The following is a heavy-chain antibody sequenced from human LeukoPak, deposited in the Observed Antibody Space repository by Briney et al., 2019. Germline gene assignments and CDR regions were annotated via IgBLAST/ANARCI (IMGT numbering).Heavy chain of an antibody. CDR1: GFTFNSFG. J-gene: IGHJ4*02. D-gene: IGHD5-12*01. CDR3: ARGSRMVATMNLDS. V-gene: IGHV3-30*12. CDR2: IYYDGSNN. Sequence: GRSLRLSCAASGFTFNSFGIHWVRQAPGKGLEWVAVIYYDGSNNFYSDSVKGRFTISRDNSKNTVFLQMSSLRAEDTAVYYCARGSRMVATMNLDSWGQGTLVSVSS.